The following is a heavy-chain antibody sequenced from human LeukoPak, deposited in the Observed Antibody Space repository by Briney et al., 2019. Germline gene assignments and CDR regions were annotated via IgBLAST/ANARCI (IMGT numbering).Heavy chain of an antibody. CDR3: ARAPSEIGGYYPEYFRH. V-gene: IGHV3-74*01. CDR1: GFTFSSYW. J-gene: IGHJ1*01. D-gene: IGHD3-22*01. Sequence: GGSLRLSCAASGFTFSSYWMHWVRHAPGKGLVWVSRIKSDGSTNYGDSVKGRFTISRDNAKNTVSLQMNSLRAEDTGVYYCARAPSEIGGYYPEYFRHWGQGTLVTVSS. CDR2: IKSDGST.